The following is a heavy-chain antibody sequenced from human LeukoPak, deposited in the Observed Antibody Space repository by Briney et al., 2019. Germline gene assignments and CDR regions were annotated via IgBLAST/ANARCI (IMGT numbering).Heavy chain of an antibody. J-gene: IGHJ4*02. D-gene: IGHD3-3*01. Sequence: SETLSLTCAVSGYSISSGYYWGWIRQPPGKGLEWIGGIYDTGSTYYNPSLKSRVTISVDMSKNQLSLKLSSVTAADTAVYYCARDGNGYYFDYWGQGTLVTVSS. CDR3: ARDGNGYYFDY. CDR1: GYSISSGYY. V-gene: IGHV4-38-2*02. CDR2: IYDTGST.